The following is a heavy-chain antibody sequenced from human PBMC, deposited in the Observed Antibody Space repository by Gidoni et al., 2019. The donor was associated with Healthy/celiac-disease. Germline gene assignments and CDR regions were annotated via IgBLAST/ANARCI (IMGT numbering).Heavy chain of an antibody. D-gene: IGHD2-21*02. Sequence: EVQLVESGGGLVKPGGSLRLSCAASGFTFSSYSLHWVRQAPGKGLEWVPSISSSSIYIYYADSVKGRFTISRDNAKNSLYLQMNSLRAEDTAVYYCARAPYCGGDCYSGVAGGNAYFDYWGQGTLVTVSS. CDR1: GFTFSSYS. V-gene: IGHV3-21*01. CDR2: ISSSSIYI. J-gene: IGHJ4*02. CDR3: ARAPYCGGDCYSGVAGGNAYFDY.